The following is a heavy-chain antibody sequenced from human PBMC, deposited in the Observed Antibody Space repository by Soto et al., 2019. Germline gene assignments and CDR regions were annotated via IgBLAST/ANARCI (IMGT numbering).Heavy chain of an antibody. CDR3: ARLIVVPAAPSSPHYYYYYYMDV. D-gene: IGHD2-2*01. CDR2: IYYSGST. Sequence: PSETLSLTCTVSGGSISSYYWSWIRQPPGKGLEWIGYIYYSGSTNYNPSLKSRVTISVDTSKNQFSLKLSSVTAADTAVYYCARLIVVPAAPSSPHYYYYYYMDVWGKGTTVTVSS. J-gene: IGHJ6*03. V-gene: IGHV4-59*08. CDR1: GGSISSYY.